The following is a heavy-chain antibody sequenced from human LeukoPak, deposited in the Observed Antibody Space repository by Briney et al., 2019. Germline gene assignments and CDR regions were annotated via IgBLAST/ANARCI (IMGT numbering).Heavy chain of an antibody. D-gene: IGHD3-16*01. CDR2: ISSGSTYI. V-gene: IGHV3-21*01. CDR1: GFTFSSYS. J-gene: IGHJ5*02. Sequence: GGSLRLSCTASGFTFSSYSMNWVRQAPGKGLEWVSSISSGSTYIYYANSVKGRFTVSRDNAKNSLYLQMNSLRAEDTAVYYCASQSFGRFDPWGQGTRVTVSS. CDR3: ASQSFGRFDP.